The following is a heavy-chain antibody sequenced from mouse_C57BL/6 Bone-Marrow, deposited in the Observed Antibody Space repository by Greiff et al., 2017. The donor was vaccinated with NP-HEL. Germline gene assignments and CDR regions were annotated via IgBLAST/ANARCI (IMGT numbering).Heavy chain of an antibody. V-gene: IGHV12-3*01. J-gene: IGHJ3*01. Sequence: VQLVESGPGLVKPSQSLFLTCSITGFPITSGYYWIWIRQPPGKPLEWMGYITHSGETFYNPSLQSPISITRETSKNQFFLQLNSVTTEDTAMYYCAGARTLLLSPAYGGQGTLVTVSA. CDR1: GFPITSGYY. CDR3: AGARTLLLSPAY. D-gene: IGHD2-1*01. CDR2: ITHSGET.